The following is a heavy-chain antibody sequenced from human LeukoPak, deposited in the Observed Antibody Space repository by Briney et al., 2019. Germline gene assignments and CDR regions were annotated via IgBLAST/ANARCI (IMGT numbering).Heavy chain of an antibody. CDR2: ISAYNGNT. V-gene: IGHV1-18*01. CDR1: GYTFTSYG. Sequence: GASVKVSCKASGYTFTSYGISWVRQAPGQGLEWMGWISAYNGNTNYAQKLQGRVTMTTDTSTSTAYMELRSLRSDDTAVYYCAIDLPTLTEQQLVRSYYYYGMDVRGQGTTVTVSS. CDR3: AIDLPTLTEQQLVRSYYYYGMDV. D-gene: IGHD6-13*01. J-gene: IGHJ6*02.